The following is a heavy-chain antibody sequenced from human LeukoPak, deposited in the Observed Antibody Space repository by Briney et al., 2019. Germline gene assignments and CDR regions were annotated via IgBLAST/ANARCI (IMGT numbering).Heavy chain of an antibody. Sequence: PSETLSLTCAVYGGSFSGYYWSWIRQPAGKGLEWIGEINHSGSTNYNPSLKSRVTISVDTSKNQFSLKLSSVTAADTAVYYCARLRGYYDSSGYYTYWGQGTLVTVSS. CDR3: ARLRGYYDSSGYYTY. D-gene: IGHD3-22*01. CDR2: INHSGST. V-gene: IGHV4-34*01. CDR1: GGSFSGYY. J-gene: IGHJ4*02.